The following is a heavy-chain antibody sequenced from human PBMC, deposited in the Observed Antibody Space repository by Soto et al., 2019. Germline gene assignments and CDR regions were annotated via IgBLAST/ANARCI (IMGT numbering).Heavy chain of an antibody. CDR3: ARGWGKYFGVNDF. J-gene: IGHJ4*02. CDR2: IIPILGIA. CDR1: GGTFSSYT. D-gene: IGHD2-8*01. Sequence: ASVKVSCKASGGTFSSYTISWVRQAPGQGLEWMGRIIPILGIAKYAQKFQGRVTITADKSTSTAYMELSSLRSEDTAVYYCARGWGKYFGVNDFWGQGTLVTVSS. V-gene: IGHV1-69*02.